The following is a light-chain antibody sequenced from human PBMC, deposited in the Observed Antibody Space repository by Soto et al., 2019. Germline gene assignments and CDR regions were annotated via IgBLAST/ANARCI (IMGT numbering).Light chain of an antibody. CDR3: QPYNNWPLT. J-gene: IGKJ4*01. V-gene: IGKV3-15*01. CDR1: QSVSSSY. Sequence: EIVLTQSPGTLSLSPGERATLSCRASQSVSSSYLAWYQQKPGQAPRLLIYGASTRATGVPTRFSGSRSGAEFTPTINSLQSEDFAVYYCQPYNNWPLTFGGGTKVDNK. CDR2: GAS.